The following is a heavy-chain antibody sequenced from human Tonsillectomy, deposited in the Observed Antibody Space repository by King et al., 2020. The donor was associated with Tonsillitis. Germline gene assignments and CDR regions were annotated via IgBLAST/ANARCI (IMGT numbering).Heavy chain of an antibody. CDR3: ARSLTIFGTADC. CDR2: IYPSDSDT. V-gene: IGHV5-51*01. D-gene: IGHD3-3*01. CDR1: GYSFGNYW. Sequence: VQLVESGAEVKKPGESLKISCSGSGYSFGNYWIAWVRQMPGKGLEWMGIIYPSDSDTTYSPSFQGQVIISADKSINTAYLQWSRLQASDTAVYYCARSLTIFGTADCWGQGTVVTVSS. J-gene: IGHJ4*02.